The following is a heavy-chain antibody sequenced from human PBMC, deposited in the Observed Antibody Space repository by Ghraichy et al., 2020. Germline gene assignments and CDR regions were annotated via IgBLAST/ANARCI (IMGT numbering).Heavy chain of an antibody. D-gene: IGHD6-13*01. J-gene: IGHJ4*02. Sequence: ASVKVSCKASGYTFTSYCISWVRQAPGQGLEWMGWISAYNGNTNYAPKLQGRVTMTTDTSTSTAYMELRSLRSDDTAVYYCARGMVRGSSWPRFDYWGQGTLVTVSS. CDR1: GYTFTSYC. CDR3: ARGMVRGSSWPRFDY. V-gene: IGHV1-18*01. CDR2: ISAYNGNT.